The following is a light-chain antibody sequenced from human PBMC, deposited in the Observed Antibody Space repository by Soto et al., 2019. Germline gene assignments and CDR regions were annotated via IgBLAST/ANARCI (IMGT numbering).Light chain of an antibody. J-gene: IGKJ1*01. Sequence: ENVLAQSPGSLSFSPGERSTLSFISSQSVGTYLAWYQQKPGQAPRLLIFDASKRATGIPARFSGSGSGTDFTLTISSLETEDLAVYYCQHRSNWPSWTFGAGTKVDIK. CDR2: DAS. CDR1: QSVGTY. V-gene: IGKV3-11*01. CDR3: QHRSNWPSWT.